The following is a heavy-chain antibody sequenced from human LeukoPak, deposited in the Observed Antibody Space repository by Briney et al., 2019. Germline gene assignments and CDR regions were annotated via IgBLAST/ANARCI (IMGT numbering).Heavy chain of an antibody. CDR3: ARDSAIPKNYDSNYGMDV. J-gene: IGHJ6*02. V-gene: IGHV1-18*01. CDR2: ISAYNGNT. CDR1: GYTFTSYG. Sequence: GASVKVSCKASGYTFTSYGISWVRQAPGQGLEWMGWISAYNGNTNYAQKLQGRVTMTTDTSTSTAYMELRSLRSDDTAVYYCARDSAIPKNYDSNYGMDVWGQGTTVTVSS. D-gene: IGHD5-12*01.